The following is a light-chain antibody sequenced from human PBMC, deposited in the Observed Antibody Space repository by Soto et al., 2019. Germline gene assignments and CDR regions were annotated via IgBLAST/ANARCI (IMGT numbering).Light chain of an antibody. J-gene: IGKJ1*01. CDR2: GAS. CDR1: LSVSTN. V-gene: IGKV3-15*01. Sequence: EIVMTQSPGTLSVSPGERATLSCRASLSVSTNLAWYQQKPGQAPRLLIYGASTRATGISARFSGSGSGTEFSLTISSLQSEDFAVYYCQQYNIWPRTFGQGTKVDIK. CDR3: QQYNIWPRT.